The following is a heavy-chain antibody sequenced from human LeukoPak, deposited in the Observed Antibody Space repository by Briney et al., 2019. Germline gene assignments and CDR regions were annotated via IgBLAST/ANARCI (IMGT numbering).Heavy chain of an antibody. CDR3: AKDGPLYGMDV. CDR1: EFTFSSYG. J-gene: IGHJ6*02. Sequence: GGSLRLSCAASEFTFSSYGMHWVRQAPGKGLEWVAVISYDGSNKYYADSVKGRFTISRDNSKNTLYLQMNSLRAEDTAVYYCAKDGPLYGMDVWGQGTTVTVSS. CDR2: ISYDGSNK. V-gene: IGHV3-30*18.